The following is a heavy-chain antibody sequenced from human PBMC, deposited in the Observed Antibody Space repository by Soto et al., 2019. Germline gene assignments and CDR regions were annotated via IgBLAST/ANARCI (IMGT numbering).Heavy chain of an antibody. CDR1: GFTFDDFA. Sequence: EVQLVESGGGLVQPGRSLRLSCAASGFTFDDFAMHWVRQAPGKGLEWVSGISWNSAMIGYADSVKGRFTISRDNAKNSLYLQMNSLSPEDTALYFCAKDNRADRGAFDYWGQGTLVSVFS. CDR2: ISWNSAMI. V-gene: IGHV3-9*01. J-gene: IGHJ4*02. D-gene: IGHD3-10*01. CDR3: AKDNRADRGAFDY.